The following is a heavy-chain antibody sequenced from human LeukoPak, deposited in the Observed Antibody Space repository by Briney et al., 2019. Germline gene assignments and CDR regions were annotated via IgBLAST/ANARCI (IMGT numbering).Heavy chain of an antibody. Sequence: GGSLSLSCAASGFTFSSYSMNWVRQAPGKGLEGFSSISSSSTYIYYADSVKGRFTISRDNAKNSLYLQMNSLRAEDTAVYYCARAAYCGGDSSVDAFDIWGQGTMVTVSS. J-gene: IGHJ3*02. D-gene: IGHD2-21*02. V-gene: IGHV3-21*01. CDR3: ARAAYCGGDSSVDAFDI. CDR1: GFTFSSYS. CDR2: ISSSSTYI.